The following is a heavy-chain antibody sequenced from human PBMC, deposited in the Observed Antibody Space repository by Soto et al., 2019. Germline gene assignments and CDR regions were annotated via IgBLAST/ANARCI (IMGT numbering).Heavy chain of an antibody. D-gene: IGHD3-22*01. V-gene: IGHV4-34*01. CDR2: INHSGST. CDR1: GGSFSGYY. J-gene: IGHJ4*02. Sequence: QVQLQQWGAGLLKPSETLSLTCAVCGGSFSGYYWSWIRQPPGKGLEWIGEINHSGSTNYNPSLKSRVTISVDTSKNQFSLKLSSVTAADTAVYYCARPPMLPMIKRGGFDYWGQGTLVTVSS. CDR3: ARPPMLPMIKRGGFDY.